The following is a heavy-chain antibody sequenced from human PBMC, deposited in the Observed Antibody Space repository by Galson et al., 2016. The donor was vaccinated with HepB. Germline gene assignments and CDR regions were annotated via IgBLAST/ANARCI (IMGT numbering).Heavy chain of an antibody. Sequence: SVKVSCKASGGTFSSYPISWERQAPGQGLEWMGGVIPIFGTANYAQKFQDRVTITADKSTSTAYMELSSLRSEDTAVYYCARDGGYCSGGICYSFDYWGQGTPVTVSS. J-gene: IGHJ4*02. D-gene: IGHD2-15*01. CDR3: ARDGGYCSGGICYSFDY. CDR1: GGTFSSYP. CDR2: VIPIFGTA. V-gene: IGHV1-69*06.